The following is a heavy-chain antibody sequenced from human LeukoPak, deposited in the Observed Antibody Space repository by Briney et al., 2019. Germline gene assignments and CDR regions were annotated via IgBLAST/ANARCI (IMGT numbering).Heavy chain of an antibody. CDR1: GYTFTNYY. J-gene: IGHJ4*02. V-gene: IGHV1-46*01. CDR2: INPSGGST. CDR3: ARSLGDSSGYYQEVDY. Sequence: GASVKVPCKASGYTFTNYYIQWVRQAPGQGLEWMGMINPSGGSTTYAQKFQGRVTMTRDTSTSTVYMELSGLRSEDTAVYYCARSLGDSSGYYQEVDYWGQGTLVTVSS. D-gene: IGHD3-22*01.